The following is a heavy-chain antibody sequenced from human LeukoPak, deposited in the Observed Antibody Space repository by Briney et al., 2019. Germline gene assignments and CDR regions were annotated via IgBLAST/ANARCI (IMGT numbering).Heavy chain of an antibody. D-gene: IGHD6-19*01. CDR1: GYTFSSNW. CDR3: ARAAVPGTFDY. CDR2: IKNDGSGT. J-gene: IGHJ4*02. V-gene: IGHV3-74*01. Sequence: PGGSLRLSCAASGYTFSSNWMHWVRQAPGKGLVWVSRIKNDGSGTYADSVKVRFTISRDNAKNTLYLQMNSLRAEDTAVYYCARAAVPGTFDYWGQGTLVSVSS.